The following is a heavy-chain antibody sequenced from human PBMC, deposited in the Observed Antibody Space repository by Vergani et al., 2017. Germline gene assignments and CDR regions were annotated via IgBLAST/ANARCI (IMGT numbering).Heavy chain of an antibody. V-gene: IGHV4-59*01. J-gene: IGHJ4*01. CDR1: GGSLTPYY. CDR2: IYFNGRT. Sequence: QVALQESGPGLVRPSETLSLTCTVSGGSLTPYYWSWIRQSPGKGLEWIGNIYFNGRTKYNPSLKSRVTISADTSKAQLSLRLTSMSAADTAVYYCVRDTRQYFLDSIDGGDSDSPPFVPAFWGLGTLVIVSS. D-gene: IGHD2-21*01. CDR3: VRDTRQYFLDSIDGGDSDSPPFVPAF.